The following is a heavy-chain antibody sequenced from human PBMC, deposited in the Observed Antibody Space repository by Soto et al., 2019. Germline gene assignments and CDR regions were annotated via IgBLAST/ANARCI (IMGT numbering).Heavy chain of an antibody. D-gene: IGHD3-10*01. CDR1: GGSIDRSRYY. J-gene: IGHJ4*02. Sequence: SETLSLTCTVSGGSIDRSRYYWGWIRQTPGKGLEWIGSIYYSGNTYYNPSLGSRVTVSVDTSKNQFSLKLSSETAADAAVYYCATHLGYYGSGKYCFDHWGRVTLVTVSS. V-gene: IGHV4-39*01. CDR3: ATHLGYYGSGKYCFDH. CDR2: IYYSGNT.